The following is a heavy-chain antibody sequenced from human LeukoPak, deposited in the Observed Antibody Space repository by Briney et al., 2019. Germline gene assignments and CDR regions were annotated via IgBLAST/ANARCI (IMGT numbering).Heavy chain of an antibody. Sequence: GGSLRLSCAASGFTFSNAWMSWVRQAPGKGLEWVGRIKSKTDGGTTDYAAPVRGRFTISRDDSKNTLYLQMNSLKTEDTAVYYCTTEDYYGSGSFDYWGQGTLVTVSS. V-gene: IGHV3-15*01. CDR1: GFTFSNAW. J-gene: IGHJ4*02. D-gene: IGHD3-10*01. CDR3: TTEDYYGSGSFDY. CDR2: IKSKTDGGTT.